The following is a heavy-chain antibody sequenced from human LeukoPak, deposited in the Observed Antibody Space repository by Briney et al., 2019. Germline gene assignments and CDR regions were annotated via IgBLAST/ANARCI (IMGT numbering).Heavy chain of an antibody. D-gene: IGHD1-7*01. CDR2: ISGSGGST. J-gene: IGHJ4*02. Sequence: PGGSLRLSCAASGFTFSSYAMNWVRQAPGKGLEWVSAISGSGGSTYYADSVKGRFTISRDNSKNTLYLQMNSLRAEDTAVYYCAKNTGTTRVPYYFDYWGQGTLVTVSS. CDR1: GFTFSSYA. V-gene: IGHV3-23*01. CDR3: AKNTGTTRVPYYFDY.